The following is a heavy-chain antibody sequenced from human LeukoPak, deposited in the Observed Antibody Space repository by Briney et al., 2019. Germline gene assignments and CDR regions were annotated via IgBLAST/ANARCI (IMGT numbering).Heavy chain of an antibody. Sequence: GGSLRLSCAASGFTFSSYAMHWVRQAPGKGLEWVAVISYDGSNKYYADSVKGRFTISRDNSKNTLYLQMNSLRAEDTAAYYCARGPYSSGWAYYFDYWGQGTLVTVSS. V-gene: IGHV3-30-3*01. CDR2: ISYDGSNK. D-gene: IGHD6-19*01. J-gene: IGHJ4*02. CDR3: ARGPYSSGWAYYFDY. CDR1: GFTFSSYA.